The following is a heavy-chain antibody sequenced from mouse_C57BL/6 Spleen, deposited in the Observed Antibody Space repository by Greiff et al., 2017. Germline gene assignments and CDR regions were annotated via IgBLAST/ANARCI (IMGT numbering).Heavy chain of an antibody. D-gene: IGHD2-1*01. J-gene: IGHJ4*01. V-gene: IGHV1-63*01. Sequence: QVQLQQSGAELVRPGPSVKMSCKASGYTFTNYWIGWAKQRPGHGLAWIGDIYPGGGYTNYNEKFKGKATLTADKSSSTAYMQFSSLASEDSAIYYCARGGVYYGNRYAMDYWGQGTSVTVSS. CDR2: IYPGGGYT. CDR3: ARGGVYYGNRYAMDY. CDR1: GYTFTNYW.